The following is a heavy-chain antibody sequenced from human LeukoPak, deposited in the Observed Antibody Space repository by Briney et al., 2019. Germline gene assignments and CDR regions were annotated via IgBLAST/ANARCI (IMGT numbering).Heavy chain of an antibody. D-gene: IGHD3-10*01. CDR1: GGSISSYY. Sequence: KPSETLSLPCTVSGGSISSYYWSWIRQPPGKGLEWIGYIYYSGSTNYNPSLKSRVTISVDTSKNQFSLKLSSVTAADTAVYYCASWGFRGVEAWGQGPMVTVSS. CDR3: ASWGFRGVEA. V-gene: IGHV4-59*08. J-gene: IGHJ3*01. CDR2: IYYSGST.